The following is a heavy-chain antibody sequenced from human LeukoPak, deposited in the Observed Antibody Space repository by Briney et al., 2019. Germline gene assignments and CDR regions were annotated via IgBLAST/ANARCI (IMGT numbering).Heavy chain of an antibody. Sequence: GGSLRLSCAASGFTFSSYGMHWVRQAPGKGLEWVAFIWYDGSNKYYADPVKGRFTISRDNSKNTLYLQLASLRAEDTATYYCAREWYEYGGDSGGYWGQGTLVTVSS. CDR1: GFTFSSYG. J-gene: IGHJ4*02. D-gene: IGHD2-21*02. V-gene: IGHV3-33*08. CDR3: AREWYEYGGDSGGY. CDR2: IWYDGSNK.